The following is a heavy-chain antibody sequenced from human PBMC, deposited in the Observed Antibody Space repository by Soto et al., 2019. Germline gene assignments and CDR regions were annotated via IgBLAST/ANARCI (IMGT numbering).Heavy chain of an antibody. CDR3: ARDKDRLQLGGNYYFILDV. Sequence: QVQLVQSGAEVKKPGSSVKVSCKASGGTFRTSAISWVRQAPGQGLEWVGGIMPVFRRPKYAQNFQDRVTITADEATITAYMDLNSLRSDDTAVYYCARDKDRLQLGGNYYFILDVWGQGTAVTVSS. D-gene: IGHD1-1*01. CDR1: GGTFRTSA. CDR2: IMPVFRRP. J-gene: IGHJ6*02. V-gene: IGHV1-69*12.